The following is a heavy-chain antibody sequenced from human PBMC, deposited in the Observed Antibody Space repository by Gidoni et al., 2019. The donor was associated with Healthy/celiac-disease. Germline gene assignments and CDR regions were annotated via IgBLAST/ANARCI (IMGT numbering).Heavy chain of an antibody. Sequence: EVQLVQSGEEVKKPGQSLKISCKGSGYSYTSYWTGWVRQMPGNGLELMGIIYPGDSDTRYSPSFQGQVTISADKSISTAYLQWSSLKASDTAMYYCARPGGSLYYYYGMDVWGQGTTVTVSS. J-gene: IGHJ6*02. CDR3: ARPGGSLYYYYGMDV. V-gene: IGHV5-51*01. CDR1: GYSYTSYW. D-gene: IGHD3-10*01. CDR2: IYPGDSDT.